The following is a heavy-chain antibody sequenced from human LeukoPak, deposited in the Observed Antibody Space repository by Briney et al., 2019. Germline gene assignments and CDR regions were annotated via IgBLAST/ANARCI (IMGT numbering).Heavy chain of an antibody. Sequence: GGSLRLSCAASGFTFSSYSMNWVRQAPGKGLEWVSSISSSSSYIHYADSVKGRFTISRDNSKNTLYLQMNSLRAEDTAVYYCAKDESGLVYYYYMDVWGKGTTVTVSS. CDR2: ISSSSSYI. J-gene: IGHJ6*03. CDR3: AKDESGLVYYYYMDV. D-gene: IGHD6-25*01. CDR1: GFTFSSYS. V-gene: IGHV3-21*01.